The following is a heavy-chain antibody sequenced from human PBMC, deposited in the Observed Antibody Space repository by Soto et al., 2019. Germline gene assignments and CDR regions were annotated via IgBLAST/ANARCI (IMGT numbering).Heavy chain of an antibody. CDR3: AWAWRRLVGSKDY. V-gene: IGHV1-18*01. D-gene: IGHD2-15*01. J-gene: IGHJ4*02. CDR1: GSTFTSYG. Sequence: ASEKVSCKASGSTFTSYGISWVRQAPGQGLEWMGWISAYNGNTNYAQKLQGRVTMTTDTSTSTAYMELRSLRSDDTAVYYCAWAWRRLVGSKDYWCQGLLVPVS. CDR2: ISAYNGNT.